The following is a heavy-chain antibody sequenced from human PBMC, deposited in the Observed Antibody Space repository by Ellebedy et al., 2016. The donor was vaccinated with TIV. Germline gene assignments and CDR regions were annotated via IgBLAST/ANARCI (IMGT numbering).Heavy chain of an antibody. CDR2: ISAYNGNT. J-gene: IGHJ4*02. D-gene: IGHD6-13*01. CDR3: ARDWGYSSSWYAPEMGGY. V-gene: IGHV1-18*01. CDR1: GYTFTSYG. Sequence: AASVKVSCKASGYTFTSYGISWVRQAPGQGLEWMGWISAYNGNTNYAQKLQGRVTMTTDTSTSTAYMELRSLRSDDTAVYYCARDWGYSSSWYAPEMGGYWGQGTLVTVSS.